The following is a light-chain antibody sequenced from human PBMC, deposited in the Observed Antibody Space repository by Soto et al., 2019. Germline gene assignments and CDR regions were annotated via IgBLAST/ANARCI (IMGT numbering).Light chain of an antibody. Sequence: DIQMTQSPSTLSASVGDRVTITCRASQSISSWLAWYQQKPGKAPKLLIYDASSLESGVPSRFSGSGSGTEFTLTISYLQSEDFGTYYCQQFYNYPRTFGQGTKVDI. V-gene: IGKV1-5*01. CDR1: QSISSW. CDR2: DAS. J-gene: IGKJ1*01. CDR3: QQFYNYPRT.